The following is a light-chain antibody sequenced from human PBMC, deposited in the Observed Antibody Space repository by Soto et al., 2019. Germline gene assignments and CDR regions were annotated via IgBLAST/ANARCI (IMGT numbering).Light chain of an antibody. V-gene: IGKV3-15*01. J-gene: IGKJ1*01. CDR2: AAS. Sequence: EIVMTQSPATLSVSPGERATLSCRASQSTSRNLAWYQQKPGQAPRLLIYAASTRATGLPARFSGSGSGTEFTLTISRLQSEDFAVYSCQQYNNWPLTVGQGTKVEVK. CDR1: QSTSRN. CDR3: QQYNNWPLT.